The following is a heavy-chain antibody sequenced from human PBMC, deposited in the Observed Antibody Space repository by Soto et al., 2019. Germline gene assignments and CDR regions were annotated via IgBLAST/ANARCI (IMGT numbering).Heavy chain of an antibody. V-gene: IGHV1-2*04. Sequence: ASVKVSCKASGYTFTGYYMHWVRQAPGQGLEWMGWINPNSGGTNYAQKFQGWVTMTRDTSISTAYMELSRLRSDDTAVYYCAREKSYDFWSGYKYYGMDVWGQGTTVTVSS. D-gene: IGHD3-3*01. CDR1: GYTFTGYY. CDR3: AREKSYDFWSGYKYYGMDV. J-gene: IGHJ6*02. CDR2: INPNSGGT.